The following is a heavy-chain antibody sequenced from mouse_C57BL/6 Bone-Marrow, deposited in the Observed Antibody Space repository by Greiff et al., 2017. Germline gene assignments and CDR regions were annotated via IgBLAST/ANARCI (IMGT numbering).Heavy chain of an antibody. J-gene: IGHJ4*01. V-gene: IGHV1-9*01. Sequence: VKLMESGAELMKPGASVKLSCKATGYTFTGYWIEWVQQRPGHGLEWIGEILPGSGSNNYNEKVKGKATFTADTSSNTAYMQLSSLTTEDSAIYYCASYYYGSSSYAMDYWCQGTSVTVSS. CDR1: GYTFTGYW. CDR2: ILPGSGSN. CDR3: ASYYYGSSSYAMDY. D-gene: IGHD1-1*01.